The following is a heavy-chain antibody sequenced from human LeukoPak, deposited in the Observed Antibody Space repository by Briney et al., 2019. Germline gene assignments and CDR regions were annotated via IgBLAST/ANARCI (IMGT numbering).Heavy chain of an antibody. CDR1: GGTFSSYA. Sequence: SVKASCKASGGTFSSYAISWVRQAPGQGLEWMGRIIPILGIANYAQKLQGRVTITADKSTSTAYMELSSLRSEDTAVYYCARGSMTTVVTENWFDPWGQGTLVTVSS. D-gene: IGHD4-23*01. V-gene: IGHV1-69*04. CDR3: ARGSMTTVVTENWFDP. J-gene: IGHJ5*02. CDR2: IIPILGIA.